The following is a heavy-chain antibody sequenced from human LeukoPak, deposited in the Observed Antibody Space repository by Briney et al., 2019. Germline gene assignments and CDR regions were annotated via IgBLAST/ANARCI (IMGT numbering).Heavy chain of an antibody. Sequence: GGSLRLSCAASGFTVSTNFMTWVRQAPGKGLEWVSVIYSGVETYYADSVKGRFTISRDNSKNTLYLQINSLRAEDTAVYYCARLALDSSGYNYPDFWGQGTLVTVSS. J-gene: IGHJ4*02. D-gene: IGHD3-22*01. CDR2: IYSGVET. CDR1: GFTVSTNF. V-gene: IGHV3-66*01. CDR3: ARLALDSSGYNYPDF.